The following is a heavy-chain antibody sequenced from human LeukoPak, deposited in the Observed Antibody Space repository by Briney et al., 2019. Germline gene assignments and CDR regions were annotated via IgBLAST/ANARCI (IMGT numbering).Heavy chain of an antibody. Sequence: PSETLSLTCTVSGGSLSGYYWSWIRQPPGKGLEWIVYIYYSGSTNYNPSLKGRVTISVNTSKSQFSLKLGSVTAADTAVYYCATDTGTAYFDYWGQGTLVTVSS. CDR2: IYYSGST. D-gene: IGHD2-8*02. V-gene: IGHV4-59*01. CDR1: GGSLSGYY. J-gene: IGHJ4*02. CDR3: ATDTGTAYFDY.